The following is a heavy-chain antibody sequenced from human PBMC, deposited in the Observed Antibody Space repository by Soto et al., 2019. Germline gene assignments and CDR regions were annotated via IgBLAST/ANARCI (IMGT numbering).Heavy chain of an antibody. J-gene: IGHJ4*02. Sequence: QPGGSLRLSCAASGFTFSSYSMNWVRQAPGKGLEWVSYISSSSSTIYYADSVKGRFTISRDNAKNSLYLQMNSLRDEDTAVYYCATLVAPPPYSSSLIDYWGQGTLVTVSS. CDR2: ISSSSSTI. CDR1: GFTFSSYS. D-gene: IGHD6-6*01. V-gene: IGHV3-48*02. CDR3: ATLVAPPPYSSSLIDY.